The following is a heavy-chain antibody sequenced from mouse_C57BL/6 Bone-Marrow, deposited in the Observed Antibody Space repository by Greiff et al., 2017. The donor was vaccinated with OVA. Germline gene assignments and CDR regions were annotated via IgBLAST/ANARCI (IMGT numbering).Heavy chain of an antibody. CDR3: TARLWLRRGN. D-gene: IGHD2-2*01. Sequence: EVQLKESGAELVKPGASVKLSCTASGFNIKDYYMHWVKQRPEQGLEWIGWIDPENGDTEYASKFQGKATITADTSSNTAYLQLSSLTSEDTSVYYCTARLWLRRGNWGQGTSVTVSS. J-gene: IGHJ4*01. CDR2: IDPENGDT. CDR1: GFNIKDYY. V-gene: IGHV14-4*01.